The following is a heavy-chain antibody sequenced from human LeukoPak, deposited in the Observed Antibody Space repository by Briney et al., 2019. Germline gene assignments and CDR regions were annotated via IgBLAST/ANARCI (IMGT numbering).Heavy chain of an antibody. Sequence: PGGSLRLSCAASGFTFSSYSMNWVRQAPGKGLEWVSSISSSSSYIYYADSVKGRFTISRDNAKNSLYLQMNSLRAEDTAVYYCASAGSRDGYNLGYWGQGTLVTVSS. CDR2: ISSSSSYI. CDR1: GFTFSSYS. V-gene: IGHV3-21*01. D-gene: IGHD5-24*01. CDR3: ASAGSRDGYNLGY. J-gene: IGHJ4*02.